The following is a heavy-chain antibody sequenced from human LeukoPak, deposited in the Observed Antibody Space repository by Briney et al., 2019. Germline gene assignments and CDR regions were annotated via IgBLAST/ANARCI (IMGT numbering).Heavy chain of an antibody. V-gene: IGHV3-66*01. Sequence: GGSLRLSCAASGFPVSSNYMSWVRQAPGRGLEWVSVIYGGGSTYYADSVKGRFTISRDNSKNTLFLQMNSLRAGDTAVYYCARGTVTMVDYWGQGTLVTVSS. CDR3: ARGTVTMVDY. J-gene: IGHJ4*02. D-gene: IGHD3-10*01. CDR1: GFPVSSNY. CDR2: IYGGGST.